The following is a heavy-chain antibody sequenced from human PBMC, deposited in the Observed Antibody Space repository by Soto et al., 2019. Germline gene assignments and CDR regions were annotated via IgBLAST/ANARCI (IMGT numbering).Heavy chain of an antibody. J-gene: IGHJ6*03. CDR3: AKASTSSVYYYYYMDV. Sequence: ASVKVSCKASGYTFTSYYMHSVRQAPEQGLEWMGIINPSGGSTSYAQKFQGRVTMTRDTSTSTVYMELSSLRSEDTAVYYCAKASTSSVYYYYYMDVWGKGTTVTVSS. D-gene: IGHD2-2*01. V-gene: IGHV1-46*01. CDR1: GYTFTSYY. CDR2: INPSGGST.